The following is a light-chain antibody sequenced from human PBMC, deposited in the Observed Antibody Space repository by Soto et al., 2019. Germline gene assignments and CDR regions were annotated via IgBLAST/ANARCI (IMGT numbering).Light chain of an antibody. J-gene: IGKJ5*01. CDR3: QQYVTSPSIT. V-gene: IGKV3-20*01. Sequence: EIVLTQSPGTLSLSPGDRATLSCRASQTVRANYLAWYQQKPGQAPRLLMYATSCRATGIPDRFSGSGSERAFTLAISGLEPADFGVYYCQQYVTSPSITFGQGTRLEIK. CDR2: ATS. CDR1: QTVRANY.